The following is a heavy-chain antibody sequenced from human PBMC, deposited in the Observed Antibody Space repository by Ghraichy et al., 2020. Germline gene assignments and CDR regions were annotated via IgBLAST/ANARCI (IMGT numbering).Heavy chain of an antibody. CDR3: AKMVVSTIGYFEY. D-gene: IGHD5/OR15-5a*01. CDR2: FSGSAVTT. J-gene: IGHJ4*02. Sequence: GESLNISCTASGFPFSSYAMSWVRQAPGMGLEWVSVFSGSAVTTFYADSVKGRFTISRANSKNKLYRQLNSLRGEDTAVYYCAKMVVSTIGYFEYWGQGTPVTVSS. CDR1: GFPFSSYA. V-gene: IGHV3-23*01.